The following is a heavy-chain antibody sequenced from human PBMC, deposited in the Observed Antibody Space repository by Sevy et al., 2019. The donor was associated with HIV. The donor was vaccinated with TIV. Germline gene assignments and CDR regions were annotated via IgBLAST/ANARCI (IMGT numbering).Heavy chain of an antibody. D-gene: IGHD3-22*01. Sequence: GGSLRLSCAASGFSFSTYWMHWVRQAPGKGLEWVVNIKQDESEKYYVASVKGRFTISRDKAKNSLYLEMNSLSPEDTVIYYCAKGNSGSFDYWGQGTLVTVSS. J-gene: IGHJ4*02. CDR1: GFSFSTYW. V-gene: IGHV3-7*01. CDR2: IKQDESEK. CDR3: AKGNSGSFDY.